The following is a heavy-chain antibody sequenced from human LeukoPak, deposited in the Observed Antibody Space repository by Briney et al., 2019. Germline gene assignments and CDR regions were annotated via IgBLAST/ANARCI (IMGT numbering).Heavy chain of an antibody. Sequence: GGSLRLSCAASGFTFSTYWMSWVRQAPGKGLEWVANIKQDGSEKYYVDSVKGRFTISRDNAKNSLYLQMNSLRAEDTSMYYCARDSAGNDYWGQGTLVTVSS. CDR3: ARDSAGNDY. CDR2: IKQDGSEK. CDR1: GFTFSTYW. D-gene: IGHD6-13*01. V-gene: IGHV3-7*01. J-gene: IGHJ4*02.